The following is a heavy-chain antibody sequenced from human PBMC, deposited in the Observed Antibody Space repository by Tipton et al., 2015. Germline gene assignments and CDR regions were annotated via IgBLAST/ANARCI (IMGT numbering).Heavy chain of an antibody. CDR3: AKEYCSSTSCAVGADWFDP. J-gene: IGHJ5*02. D-gene: IGHD2-2*01. V-gene: IGHV3-9*01. CDR1: GFTFDDYA. Sequence: RSLRLSCAASGFTFDDYAMHWVRQAPGKGLEWVSGISWNSASIDYADSVKGRFTISRDNAKNSLYLQMNSLRAEDTALYYCAKEYCSSTSCAVGADWFDPWGQGTLVTVSS. CDR2: ISWNSASI.